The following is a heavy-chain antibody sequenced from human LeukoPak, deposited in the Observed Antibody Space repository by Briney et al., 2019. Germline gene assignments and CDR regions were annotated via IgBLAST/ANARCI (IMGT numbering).Heavy chain of an antibody. V-gene: IGHV1-18*01. D-gene: IGHD3-10*01. CDR1: GGAFSSYA. CDR2: ISAYNGNT. CDR3: ARVIWFGEFPFDY. J-gene: IGHJ4*02. Sequence: ASVKVSCKASGGAFSSYAISWVRQAPGQGLEWMGWISAYNGNTNYAQKLQGRVTMTTDTSTSTAYMELRSLRSDDTAVYYCARVIWFGEFPFDYWGQGTLVTVSS.